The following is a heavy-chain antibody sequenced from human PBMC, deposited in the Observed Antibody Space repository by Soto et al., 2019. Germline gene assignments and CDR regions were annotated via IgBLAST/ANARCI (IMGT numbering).Heavy chain of an antibody. D-gene: IGHD3-22*01. J-gene: IGHJ4*02. Sequence: PSETLSLTCTVSGGSISSYYWSWIRQPPGKGLKWIGYIYYSGSTNYNPSLKSRVTISVDTSKNQFSLKLSSVTAADTAVYYCARALNYYDSSGYPYYFDYWGQGTLVTSPQ. CDR2: IYYSGST. CDR3: ARALNYYDSSGYPYYFDY. CDR1: GGSISSYY. V-gene: IGHV4-59*01.